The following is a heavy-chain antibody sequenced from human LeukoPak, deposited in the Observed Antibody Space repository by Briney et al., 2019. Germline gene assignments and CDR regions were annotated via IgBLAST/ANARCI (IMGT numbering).Heavy chain of an antibody. V-gene: IGHV3-30*18. CDR3: AKDPILRCNGGSCYSYFDY. CDR2: ISYDGSNK. J-gene: IGHJ4*02. D-gene: IGHD2-15*01. CDR1: GFTFSSYG. Sequence: TGGSLRLSCAASGFTFSSYGMHWVRQAPGKGLEWVAVISYDGSNKYYADSVKGRFTISRDNSKNTLYLQMNSLRAEDTAVYYCAKDPILRCNGGSCYSYFDYWGQGTLVTVSS.